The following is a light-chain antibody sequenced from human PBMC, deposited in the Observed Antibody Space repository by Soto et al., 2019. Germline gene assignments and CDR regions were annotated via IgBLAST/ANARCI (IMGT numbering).Light chain of an antibody. CDR3: GSYTSTDTPFV. V-gene: IGLV2-14*01. J-gene: IGLJ1*01. Sequence: QSVLSQPSCVSLSPGQSITISCTGTSTDVGGYNYVSWYQHHPGKGPKLIIYEVSNRPSGVSDRFSGSKSGNKASLIISNLEAEDESDYYCGSYTSTDTPFVFGTGTKSPS. CDR1: STDVGGYNY. CDR2: EVS.